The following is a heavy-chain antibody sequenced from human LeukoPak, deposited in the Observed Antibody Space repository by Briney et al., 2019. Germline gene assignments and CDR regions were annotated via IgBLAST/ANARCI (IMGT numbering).Heavy chain of an antibody. CDR1: GGSISSESYY. V-gene: IGHV3-69-1*01. CDR2: ISSSSTI. J-gene: IGHJ3*02. Sequence: ETLSLTCTVSGGSISSESYYWGWIRQPPGKGLEWVSYISSSSTIYYADSVKGRFTISRDNAKNSLYLQMNSLRAEDTAVYYCARASLHAFDIWGQGTMVTVSS. CDR3: ARASLHAFDI. D-gene: IGHD2-2*01.